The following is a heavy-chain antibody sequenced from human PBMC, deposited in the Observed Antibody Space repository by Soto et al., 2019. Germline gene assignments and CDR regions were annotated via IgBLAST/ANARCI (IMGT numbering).Heavy chain of an antibody. CDR2: IYYSGST. Sequence: SETLSLTCTASGGSISSSSYYWGWIRQPPGKGLEWIGSIYYSGSTYYNPSLKSRVTISVDTSKNQFSLKLSSVTAADTAVYYCARLGEGANYFDYWGQGTLVTVSS. D-gene: IGHD3-10*01. CDR1: GGSISSSSYY. CDR3: ARLGEGANYFDY. V-gene: IGHV4-39*01. J-gene: IGHJ4*02.